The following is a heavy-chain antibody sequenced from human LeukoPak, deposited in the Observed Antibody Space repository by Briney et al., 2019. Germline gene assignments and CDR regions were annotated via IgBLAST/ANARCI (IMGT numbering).Heavy chain of an antibody. CDR2: INHSGST. J-gene: IGHJ4*02. CDR3: ARDLFLDSSSWAGGFDY. V-gene: IGHV4-34*01. Sequence: PSETLSLTCAVYGGSFSGYYGSWIRQPPGKGLEWIGEINHSGSTNYNPFLKSRVTISVDTSKNQFSLKLSSVTAADTAVYYCARDLFLDSSSWAGGFDYWGQGTLVTVSS. CDR1: GGSFSGYY. D-gene: IGHD6-13*01.